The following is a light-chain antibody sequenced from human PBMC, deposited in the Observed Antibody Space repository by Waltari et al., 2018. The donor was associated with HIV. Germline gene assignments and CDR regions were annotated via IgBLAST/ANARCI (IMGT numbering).Light chain of an antibody. CDR2: DAS. CDR1: QSISSN. CDR3: TGYNDWLSWT. Sequence: EIVMTQSPATLSVSPGQRATVSCWASQSISSNLAWYQQRPGQAPRLLVYDASTRVACTPGRFIARGVATEFPRTIRSLQSEGFAVYYCTGYNDWLSWTFGPGTKVEMK. V-gene: IGKV3-15*01. J-gene: IGKJ1*01.